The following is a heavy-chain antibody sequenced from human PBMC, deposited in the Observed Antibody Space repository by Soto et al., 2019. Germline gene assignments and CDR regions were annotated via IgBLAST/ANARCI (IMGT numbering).Heavy chain of an antibody. D-gene: IGHD5-12*01. CDR3: AKDFGGWGGYNTYYFDH. CDR1: GFTFSSYA. J-gene: IGHJ4*02. V-gene: IGHV3-23*01. CDR2: ISASGGGT. Sequence: HPVGSLRLSCAASGFTFSSYAMTWVRQPPGKGLEWVSGISASGGGTYYADSVKGRFTISRDNSKNTLYLQMNSLRAEDTALYYCAKDFGGWGGYNTYYFDHWGPGTLVTVSS.